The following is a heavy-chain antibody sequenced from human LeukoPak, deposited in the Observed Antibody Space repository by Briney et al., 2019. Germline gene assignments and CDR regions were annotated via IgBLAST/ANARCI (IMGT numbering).Heavy chain of an antibody. V-gene: IGHV1-24*01. CDR3: GAEPQPVAGPLFDY. CDR1: GYTPTVFS. J-gene: IGHJ4*02. Sequence: ASVKDSPMVSGYTPTVFSMHAGPQAPGKGLEWMGGFDPEDGETIYAQKFQGRVTMTEDTSTDTAYMELSSPRSEDTAVYYCGAEPQPVAGPLFDYWGQGTLVTVSS. D-gene: IGHD6-19*01. CDR2: FDPEDGET.